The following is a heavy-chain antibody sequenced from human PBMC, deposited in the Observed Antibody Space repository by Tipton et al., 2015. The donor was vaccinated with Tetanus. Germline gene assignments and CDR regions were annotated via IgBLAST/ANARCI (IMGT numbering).Heavy chain of an antibody. Sequence: TLSLTCTVSGGSVSSGSYYWSWIRQPPGKGLEWIGYIYYSGSTNYNPSLKSRVTISVDTSKNQFSLKLSSVTAADTAVYYCARVVWFGPGPKYYFDYWGQGTLVTVSS. J-gene: IGHJ4*02. V-gene: IGHV4-61*01. CDR3: ARVVWFGPGPKYYFDY. CDR2: IYYSGST. CDR1: GGSVSSGSYY. D-gene: IGHD3-10*01.